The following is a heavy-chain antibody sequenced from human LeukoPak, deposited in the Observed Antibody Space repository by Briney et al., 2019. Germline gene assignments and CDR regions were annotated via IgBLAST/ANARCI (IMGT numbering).Heavy chain of an antibody. J-gene: IGHJ4*02. CDR2: ISYDGSNK. D-gene: IGHD6-19*01. CDR1: GFTFSDHY. Sequence: GGSLRLSCAASGFTFSDHYMHWVRQAPGKGLEWVAVISYDGSNKYYADSVKGRFTISRDNSKNTLYLQMNSLRAEDTAVYYCARDSVQQWLVRGPDYWGQGTLVTVSS. CDR3: ARDSVQQWLVRGPDY. V-gene: IGHV3-30-3*01.